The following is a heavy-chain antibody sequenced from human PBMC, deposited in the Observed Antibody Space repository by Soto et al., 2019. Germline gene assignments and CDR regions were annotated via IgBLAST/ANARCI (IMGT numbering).Heavy chain of an antibody. CDR1: GFTLNSYG. J-gene: IGHJ6*02. V-gene: IGHV3-30*03. CDR3: ARTRSAWSDFHYYSLDV. D-gene: IGHD1-26*01. Sequence: AGGSLRLCCAASGFTLNSYGMHWVRQGPGNGLEWVAFISYDSTKTYYADSVKGRFTISRDNSNSALYVQMNSLTGEDTAVYYCARTRSAWSDFHYYSLDVWGQGTTVTVSS. CDR2: ISYDSTKT.